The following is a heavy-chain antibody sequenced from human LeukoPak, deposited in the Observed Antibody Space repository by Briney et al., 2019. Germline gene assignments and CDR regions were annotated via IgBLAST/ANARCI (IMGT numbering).Heavy chain of an antibody. V-gene: IGHV3-30*02. J-gene: IGHJ4*02. Sequence: GGSLRLSCAASRFTFSSYGMHWVRQAPGKGLEWVAFIRYDGSNKFYADSVKGRFTISRDNSKNTLYLQMNSLRAEDTAMFYCAKDWYYGSGSFYLFDYWGQGTLVTVSS. CDR1: RFTFSSYG. CDR2: IRYDGSNK. CDR3: AKDWYYGSGSFYLFDY. D-gene: IGHD3-10*01.